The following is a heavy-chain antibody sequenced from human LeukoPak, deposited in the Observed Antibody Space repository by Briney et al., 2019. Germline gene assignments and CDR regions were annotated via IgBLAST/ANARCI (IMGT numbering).Heavy chain of an antibody. V-gene: IGHV3-23*01. Sequence: PGGSLRLSCAASGFAFSSYAMIWVRQAPGKGLEWVSAISGSGGSTYYADSVKGRFTISRDNSKNTLYLQMNSLRAEDTAVYYCASPPGGYCSSTSRSGDYWGQGTLVTVSS. CDR1: GFAFSSYA. CDR3: ASPPGGYCSSTSRSGDY. CDR2: ISGSGGST. J-gene: IGHJ4*02. D-gene: IGHD2-2*01.